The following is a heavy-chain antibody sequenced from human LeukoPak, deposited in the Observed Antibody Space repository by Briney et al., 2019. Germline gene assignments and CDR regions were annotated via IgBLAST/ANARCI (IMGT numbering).Heavy chain of an antibody. CDR3: ARRSGYSSSWYEYYYYYMDV. CDR1: GGSFSGYY. CDR2: INHSGST. Sequence: SETLSLTCAVYGGSFSGYYWSWIRQPPGKGLEWIGEINHSGSTNYNPSLKSRVTISVDTSKNQFSLKLSSVTAADTAVYYCARRSGYSSSWYEYYYYYMDVWGKGTTVTISS. V-gene: IGHV4-34*01. J-gene: IGHJ6*03. D-gene: IGHD6-13*01.